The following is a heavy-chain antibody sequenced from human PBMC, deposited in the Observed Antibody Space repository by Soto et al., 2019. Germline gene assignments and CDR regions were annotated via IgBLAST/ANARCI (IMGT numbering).Heavy chain of an antibody. CDR2: IWYDGGNK. V-gene: IGHV3-33*01. CDR3: ARESEDLTSNFDY. CDR1: GFTFSSYG. J-gene: IGHJ4*02. Sequence: GGSLRLSCAASGFTFSSYGMHWVRQAPGKGLEWVAIIWYDGGNKYYADSVRGRFTISRDNGKNSLYLEIHSLRAEDTAVYYCARESEDLTSNFDYWGQGTLVTVS.